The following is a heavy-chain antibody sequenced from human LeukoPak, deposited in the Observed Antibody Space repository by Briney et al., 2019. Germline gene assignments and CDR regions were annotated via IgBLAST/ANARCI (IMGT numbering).Heavy chain of an antibody. D-gene: IGHD6-19*01. CDR3: VRVGFVAGSDYLDS. Sequence: PGGPLRLSCAVSGFTFSDYFLDWVRQAPGKGLEWVGRSRNKARSYTTEYAASVKGRFTISRDDSKNSLYLQMNSLNIDDTAVYYCVRVGFVAGSDYLDSWGQGTLVTVST. J-gene: IGHJ4*02. V-gene: IGHV3-72*01. CDR2: SRNKARSYTT. CDR1: GFTFSDYF.